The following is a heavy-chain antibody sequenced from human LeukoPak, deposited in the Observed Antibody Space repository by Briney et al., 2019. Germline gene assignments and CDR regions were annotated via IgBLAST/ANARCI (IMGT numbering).Heavy chain of an antibody. CDR1: GGSFSGHY. D-gene: IGHD3-10*01. CDR3: ARGLPRKLLWFGELSGGFDY. Sequence: SETLSLTCAVYGGSFSGHYWSWIRQPPGKGLEWIGEINHSGSTNYNPSLKSRVTISVDTSKNQFSLKLSSVTAADTAVYYCARGLPRKLLWFGELSGGFDYWGQGTLVTVSS. CDR2: INHSGST. V-gene: IGHV4-34*01. J-gene: IGHJ4*02.